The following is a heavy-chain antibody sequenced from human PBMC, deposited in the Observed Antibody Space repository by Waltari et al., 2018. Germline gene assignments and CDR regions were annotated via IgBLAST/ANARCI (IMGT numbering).Heavy chain of an antibody. J-gene: IGHJ4*02. Sequence: WVRQAPGKGLELVAVIWYDGSNKYYADSVKGRFTISRDNSKNTLYLQMNSLRAEDTAVYYCAKDSGPYRIVVVFDYWGQGTLVTVSS. D-gene: IGHD3-22*01. V-gene: IGHV3-33*06. CDR3: AKDSGPYRIVVVFDY. CDR2: IWYDGSNK.